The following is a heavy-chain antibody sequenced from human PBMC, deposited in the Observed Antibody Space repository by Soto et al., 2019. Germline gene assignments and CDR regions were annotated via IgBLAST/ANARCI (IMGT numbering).Heavy chain of an antibody. CDR1: GFTFSSYA. CDR3: AKDRAVWGAFDI. V-gene: IGHV3-23*01. CDR2: ISGSGGST. D-gene: IGHD1-26*01. Sequence: PGGSLRLSCAASGFTFSSYAMSWVRQAPGKGLECVSAISGSGGSTYYADSVKGWFTISRDNSKNTLYLQMNSLRAEDTAVYYCAKDRAVWGAFDIWGQGTMVTVSS. J-gene: IGHJ3*02.